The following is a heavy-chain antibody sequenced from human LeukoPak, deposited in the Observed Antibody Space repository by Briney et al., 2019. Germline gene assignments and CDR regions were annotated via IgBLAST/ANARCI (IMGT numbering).Heavy chain of an antibody. CDR2: IYSGGST. V-gene: IGHV3-53*01. J-gene: IGHJ4*02. CDR1: GFTVSTDY. D-gene: IGHD6-13*01. Sequence: GGSLRLSCAASGFTVSTDYMNWVRQAPGKGLEWVSVIYSGGSTYYADSVKGRFTISRDNSKNTLYLQMISLRAEDTAVYYCARGPAAGPIYLDFWGQGTLVTVSS. CDR3: ARGPAAGPIYLDF.